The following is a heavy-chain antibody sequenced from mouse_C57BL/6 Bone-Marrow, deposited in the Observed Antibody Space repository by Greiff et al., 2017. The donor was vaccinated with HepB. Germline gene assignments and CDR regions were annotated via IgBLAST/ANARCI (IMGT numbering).Heavy chain of an antibody. CDR2: IYPRSGNT. Sequence: QVQLKESGAELARPGASVKLSCKASGYTFTSYGISWVKQRTGQGLEWIGEIYPRSGNTYYNEKFKGKATLTADKSSSTAYMERRSLTSEDSAVYFCARGRSNYVRIFAYWGEGTLVTVSA. J-gene: IGHJ3*01. CDR3: ARGRSNYVRIFAY. V-gene: IGHV1-81*01. D-gene: IGHD2-5*01. CDR1: GYTFTSYG.